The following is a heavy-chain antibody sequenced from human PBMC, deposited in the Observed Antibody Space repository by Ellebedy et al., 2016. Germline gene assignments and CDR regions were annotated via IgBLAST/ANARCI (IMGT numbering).Heavy chain of an antibody. Sequence: SETLSLXCTVSGGSISSSSYYWGWIRQPPGKGLEWIGSIYYSGSTYYNPSLKSRVTISVDTSKNQFSLKLSSVTAADTAVYYCARHVFSGVGSSWNDYWGQGTLVTVSS. CDR3: ARHVFSGVGSSWNDY. V-gene: IGHV4-39*01. CDR2: IYYSGST. D-gene: IGHD6-13*01. CDR1: GGSISSSSYY. J-gene: IGHJ4*02.